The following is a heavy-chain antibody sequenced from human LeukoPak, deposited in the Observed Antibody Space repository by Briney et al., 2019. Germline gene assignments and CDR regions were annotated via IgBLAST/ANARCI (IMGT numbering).Heavy chain of an antibody. CDR3: ARENNDYGSKKAFDY. D-gene: IGHD4-23*01. CDR2: IHYSGNT. Sequence: PSETLSLTCAVSGGSIRSGDYFWRWIRQPPGKGLEWIGHIHYSGNTYYNPSLKSRVSISVDTSKNQFSLKLSSVTAADTAVYYCARENNDYGSKKAFDYWGQGTLVTVSS. J-gene: IGHJ4*02. V-gene: IGHV4-30-4*01. CDR1: GGSIRSGDYF.